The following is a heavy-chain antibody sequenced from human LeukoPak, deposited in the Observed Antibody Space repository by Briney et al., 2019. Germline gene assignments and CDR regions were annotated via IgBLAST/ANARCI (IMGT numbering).Heavy chain of an antibody. V-gene: IGHV1-2*02. J-gene: IGHJ4*02. D-gene: IGHD6-19*01. Sequence: ASVKVSCKASGYTFTGYYMHWVRQAPGQGLEWTGWINPNSGGTNYAQKFQGRVTMTRDTSISTAYMELSRLRSDDTAVYYCAREALGYSSGYFDYWGQGTLVTVSS. CDR3: AREALGYSSGYFDY. CDR1: GYTFTGYY. CDR2: INPNSGGT.